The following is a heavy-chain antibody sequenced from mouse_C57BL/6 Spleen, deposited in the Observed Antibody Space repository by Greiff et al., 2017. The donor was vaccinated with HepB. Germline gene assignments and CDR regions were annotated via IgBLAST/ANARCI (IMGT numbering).Heavy chain of an antibody. V-gene: IGHV1-69*01. J-gene: IGHJ3*01. CDR1: GYTFTSYW. D-gene: IGHD1-1*01. CDR3: AREVDFHYYGSSYGFAY. Sequence: VQLQQPGAELVMPGASVKLSCKASGYTFTSYWMHWVKQRPGQGLEWIGEIDPSDSYTNYNQKFKGKSTLTVDKSSSTAYMQLSSLTSEDSAVYYCAREVDFHYYGSSYGFAYWGQGTLVTVSA. CDR2: IDPSDSYT.